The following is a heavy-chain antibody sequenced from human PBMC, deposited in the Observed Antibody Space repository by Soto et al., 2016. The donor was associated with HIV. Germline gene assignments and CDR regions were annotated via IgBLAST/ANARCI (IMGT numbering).Heavy chain of an antibody. V-gene: IGHV3-20*04. J-gene: IGHJ6*03. D-gene: IGHD6-13*01. CDR3: ARELPGHSSSWTEGYYYYYYMDV. CDR1: GFTFDDYG. Sequence: EVQLVESGGGVVRPGGSLRLSCAASGFTFDDYGMSWVRQAPGKGLEWVSGINWNGGSTGYADSVKGRFTISRDNAKNSLYLQMNSLRAEDTALYYCARELPGHSSSWTEGYYYYYYMDVWGKGTTVTVSS. CDR2: INWNGGST.